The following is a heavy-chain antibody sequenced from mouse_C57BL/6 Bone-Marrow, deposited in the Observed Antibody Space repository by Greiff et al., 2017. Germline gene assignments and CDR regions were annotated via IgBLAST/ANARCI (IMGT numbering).Heavy chain of an antibody. Sequence: EVQLQQSGAELVRPGASVKLSCTASGFNIKDDYMHWVKQRPEQGLEWIGWIDPENGDTEYASKFQGKATITADTSSNTAYLQLSSLTSEDTAVYYCTTYGGYYSLYYFDYWGQGTTLTVSS. D-gene: IGHD2-3*01. J-gene: IGHJ2*01. CDR2: IDPENGDT. V-gene: IGHV14-4*01. CDR3: TTYGGYYSLYYFDY. CDR1: GFNIKDDY.